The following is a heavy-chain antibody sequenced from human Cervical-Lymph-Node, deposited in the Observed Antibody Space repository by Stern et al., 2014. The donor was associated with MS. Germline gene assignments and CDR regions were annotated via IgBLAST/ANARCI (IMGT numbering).Heavy chain of an antibody. D-gene: IGHD3-16*01. CDR2: IRSKINNYAT. V-gene: IGHV3-73*02. Sequence: EVQLVESGGGLVQPGGSLKLSCAASGFIFSGSAMHWVRQTSGKGLEWVGRIRSKINNYATAYAVSVQGRFTISRDDSKNTAYLQMNSLKTEDTALYYCASGGVLAANSFDNWGQGTLVTVSS. CDR3: ASGGVLAANSFDN. CDR1: GFIFSGSA. J-gene: IGHJ4*02.